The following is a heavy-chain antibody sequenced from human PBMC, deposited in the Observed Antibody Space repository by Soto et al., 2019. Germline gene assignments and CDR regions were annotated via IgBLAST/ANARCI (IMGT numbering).Heavy chain of an antibody. CDR3: ARDENYYGSGDY. CDR1: GGSVSSGSYY. J-gene: IGHJ4*02. CDR2: IYYSGST. V-gene: IGHV4-61*01. D-gene: IGHD3-10*01. Sequence: SETLSLTCTVSGGSVSSGSYYWSWIRQPPGKGLEWIGYIYYSGSTNYNPSLKSRVTISVDTSKNQFPLKLSSVTAADTAVYYCARDENYYGSGDYWGQGTLVTVSS.